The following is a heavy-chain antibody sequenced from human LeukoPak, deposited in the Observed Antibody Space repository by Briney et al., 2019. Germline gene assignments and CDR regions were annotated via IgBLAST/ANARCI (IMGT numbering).Heavy chain of an antibody. CDR1: GYSFTNYW. D-gene: IGHD3-9*01. Sequence: GESLKISCKGAGYSFTNYWIGWVRQMSGKGLEWMGVIYPGDSHTRYSPSFQGQGTISADKSISTAYLQWNSLKASDTAIYYCTRSPDIDILTGYSRYYFDYWGQGTLVTVSS. J-gene: IGHJ4*02. CDR3: TRSPDIDILTGYSRYYFDY. V-gene: IGHV5-51*01. CDR2: IYPGDSHT.